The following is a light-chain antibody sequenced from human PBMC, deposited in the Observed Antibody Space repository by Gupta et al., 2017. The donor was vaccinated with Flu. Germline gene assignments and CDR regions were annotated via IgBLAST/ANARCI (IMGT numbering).Light chain of an antibody. J-gene: IGKJ4*01. V-gene: IGKV2-30*01. CDR3: MQGTRAPLT. CDR1: QSLVCTDRSTY. Sequence: SISIQSLVCTDRSTYVNWYQQKPGKAPRRLMYDVSNLDCGVPERFSGSASGTDFTLNISRVEAEDVATYYCMQGTRAPLTFGGGTKVEIK. CDR2: DVS.